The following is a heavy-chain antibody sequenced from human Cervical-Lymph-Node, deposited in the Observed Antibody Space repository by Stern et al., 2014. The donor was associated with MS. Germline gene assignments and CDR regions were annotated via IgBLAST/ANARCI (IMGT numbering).Heavy chain of an antibody. Sequence: QLQLQASGPGLVQPSETLSLTCTVSGGSISNYYWSWIRQPPGKGLEWIGYIYYSGTTNYNPSLKSRVTISVDTSKNQFSLRLSSVSVADTAVYYCARHGDTSFVYWGQGTLVTISS. J-gene: IGHJ4*02. CDR1: GGSISNYY. D-gene: IGHD2-21*02. V-gene: IGHV4-59*08. CDR3: ARHGDTSFVY. CDR2: IYYSGTT.